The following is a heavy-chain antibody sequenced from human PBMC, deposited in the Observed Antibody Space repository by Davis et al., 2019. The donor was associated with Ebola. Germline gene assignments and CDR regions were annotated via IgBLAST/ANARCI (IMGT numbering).Heavy chain of an antibody. CDR2: INWSGDNT. J-gene: IGHJ3*02. V-gene: IGHV3-20*04. CDR1: GFTFSTYS. Sequence: GGSLRLSCAASGFTFSTYSMNWVRQAPGKGLEWVSGINWSGDNTVYADSVKGRFTISRDNAKNSLFLQMNSLRVEDTAVYYCARGHTIWGQGTMVTVSS. CDR3: ARGHTI. D-gene: IGHD2-21*01.